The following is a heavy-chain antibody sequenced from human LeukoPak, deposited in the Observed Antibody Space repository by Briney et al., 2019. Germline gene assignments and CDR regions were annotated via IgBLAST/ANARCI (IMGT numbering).Heavy chain of an antibody. CDR1: GGSISSGGYC. CDR3: ARGGDYDVVAIDY. V-gene: IGHV4-31*03. J-gene: IGHJ4*02. Sequence: PSQTLSLTCTVSGGSISSGGYCWSWIRQHPGKGLEWIGYIYYSGSTYYNPSLKSRVTISVDTSTNQFSLKLSSVTAADTAVYYCARGGDYDVVAIDYWGQGTLVTVSS. CDR2: IYYSGST. D-gene: IGHD3-16*01.